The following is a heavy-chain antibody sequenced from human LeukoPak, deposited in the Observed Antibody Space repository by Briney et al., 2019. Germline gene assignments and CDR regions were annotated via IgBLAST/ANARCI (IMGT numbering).Heavy chain of an antibody. CDR1: GYTFTSYD. Sequence: ASVKVSCKASGYTFTSYDINWVRLATGQGLEWMGWMNPNSGNTGYAQKFQGRVTITRNTSISTAYMELSSLRSEDTAVYYCVRGDYYDSGIYPAFDWGQGTLVTVSS. V-gene: IGHV1-8*03. CDR3: VRGDYYDSGIYPAFD. J-gene: IGHJ4*02. D-gene: IGHD3-10*01. CDR2: MNPNSGNT.